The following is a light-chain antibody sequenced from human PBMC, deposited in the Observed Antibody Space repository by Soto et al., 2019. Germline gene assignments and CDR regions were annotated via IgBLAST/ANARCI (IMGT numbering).Light chain of an antibody. Sequence: QSALTQPASVSGSPGQSITISCTVSNSDIGAYDYVSWYQQHPGKPPTLLIYEVTFRPSGVPNRFSGSKSGNTATLTISGLLTEDEADYYCGSYASATLIFGGGTKVTVL. CDR1: NSDIGAYDY. CDR2: EVT. V-gene: IGLV2-14*01. J-gene: IGLJ2*01. CDR3: GSYASATLI.